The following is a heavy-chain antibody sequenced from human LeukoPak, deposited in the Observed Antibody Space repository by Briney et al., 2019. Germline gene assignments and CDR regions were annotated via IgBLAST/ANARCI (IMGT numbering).Heavy chain of an antibody. J-gene: IGHJ6*02. CDR3: AREGRWLQPTVPSYGMDV. CDR1: GYTFTSYG. D-gene: IGHD5-24*01. Sequence: ASVKVSCKASGYTFTSYGISWVRQAPGQGLEWMGIINPSGGSTSYAQKFQGRVTMTRDTSTSTVYMELSSLRSEDTAVYYCAREGRWLQPTVPSYGMDVWGQGTTVTVSS. V-gene: IGHV1-46*01. CDR2: INPSGGST.